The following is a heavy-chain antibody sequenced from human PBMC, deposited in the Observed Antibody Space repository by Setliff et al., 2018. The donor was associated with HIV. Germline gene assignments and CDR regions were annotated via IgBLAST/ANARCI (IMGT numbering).Heavy chain of an antibody. J-gene: IGHJ4*02. D-gene: IGHD3-10*01. Sequence: PSETLSLTCTVSGGSISSSSYYWGWIRQPPGKGLEWIGSIYYSGSTYYNPSLRGRVTISVDRSRNQFSLTLNSVTATDTAVYYCVRQGLTMNRGVPAPILYYFDYWGQGILVTVSS. V-gene: IGHV4-39*01. CDR1: GGSISSSSYY. CDR3: VRQGLTMNRGVPAPILYYFDY. CDR2: IYYSGST.